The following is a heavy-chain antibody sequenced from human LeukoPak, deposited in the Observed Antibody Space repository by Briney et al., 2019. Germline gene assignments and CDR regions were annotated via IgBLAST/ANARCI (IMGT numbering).Heavy chain of an antibody. CDR1: GFTFSSYA. CDR3: AKDLHSSSWYNYFQH. CDR2: ISDSGGST. Sequence: GGSLRLSCAASGFTFSSYAMSWVAQAQGKGLEWVSAISDSGGSTYYADSVTGRFTVSRDDSKNTLYLQMNSLRAEDTAVYYCAKDLHSSSWYNYFQHWGQGTLVTVSS. J-gene: IGHJ1*01. V-gene: IGHV3-23*01. D-gene: IGHD6-13*01.